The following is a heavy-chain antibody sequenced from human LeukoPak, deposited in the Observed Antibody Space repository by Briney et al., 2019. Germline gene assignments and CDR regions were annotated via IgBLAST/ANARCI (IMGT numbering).Heavy chain of an antibody. CDR3: AREGDTSPGLDY. CDR1: GFSLSRYW. V-gene: IGHV3-7*01. CDR2: IRQDGDEK. J-gene: IGHJ4*02. Sequence: PGGSLRLSCTASGFSLSRYWMSWVRQAPGKGLEWVANIRQDGDEKHYVDSVKGRLTISGDNAKNSVYLQMTSLRAEDTAVYFCAREGDTSPGLDYWGQGALVTVSS.